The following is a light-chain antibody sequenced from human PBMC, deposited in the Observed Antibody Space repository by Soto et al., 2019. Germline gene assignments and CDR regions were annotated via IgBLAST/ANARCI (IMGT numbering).Light chain of an antibody. J-gene: IGKJ1*01. CDR2: EAS. V-gene: IGKV1-5*01. CDR3: QFYNSYSWT. Sequence: DIQMTQSPSTLSASVGDRVTITCRANQFISTWVAWFQQKPGKAPRLLIHEASALESGVPSRFSGSGSGTEFTLSISILQRDDFATYYCQFYNSYSWTFGQGTKVEI. CDR1: QFISTW.